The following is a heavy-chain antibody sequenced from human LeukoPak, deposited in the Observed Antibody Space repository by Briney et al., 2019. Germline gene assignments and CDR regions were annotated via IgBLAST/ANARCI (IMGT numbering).Heavy chain of an antibody. V-gene: IGHV1-69*05. J-gene: IGHJ6*03. CDR2: IIPIFGTA. D-gene: IGHD3-3*01. CDR3: ARGVRFLEWSNMDA. Sequence: ASVKVSCKASGGTFSSCAISWVRQAPGQGLEWMGGIIPIFGTANYAQKFQGRVTITTDESTSTAYMELSSLRSEDTAVYYCARGVRFLEWSNMDAWGKGTTVTVSS. CDR1: GGTFSSCA.